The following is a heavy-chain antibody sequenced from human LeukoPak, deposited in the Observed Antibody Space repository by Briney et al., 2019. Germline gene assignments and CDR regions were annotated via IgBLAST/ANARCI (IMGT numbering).Heavy chain of an antibody. V-gene: IGHV3-11*04. Sequence: GGSLRLSCAASGFTFSDYYMTWIRQAPGKGLEWVSYISGSGSTIYYADSVKGRFTISRDNAKNSLYLQMNSLRAEDTAEYYCARSSQLIPPHFDYWGQGTLVTVSS. CDR2: ISGSGSTI. CDR3: ARSSQLIPPHFDY. D-gene: IGHD6-13*01. J-gene: IGHJ4*02. CDR1: GFTFSDYY.